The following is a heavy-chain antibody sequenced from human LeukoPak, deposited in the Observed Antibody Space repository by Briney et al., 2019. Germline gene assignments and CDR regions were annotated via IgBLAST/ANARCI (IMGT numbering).Heavy chain of an antibody. J-gene: IGHJ3*02. CDR1: GGSISSYY. CDR3: ARLSATHAFDI. V-gene: IGHV4-59*01. CDR2: IYYSGST. Sequence: PSETLSLTCTVSGGSISSYYWSWIRQPPGKGLEWIGYIYYSGSTNYNPSLKSRVTISVDTSKNQFSLKLSSVTAADTAVYYCARLSATHAFDIWGQGTMVTVSS.